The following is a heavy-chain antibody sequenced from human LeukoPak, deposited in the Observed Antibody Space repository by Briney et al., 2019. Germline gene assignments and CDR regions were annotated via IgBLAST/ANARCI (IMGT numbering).Heavy chain of an antibody. J-gene: IGHJ4*02. V-gene: IGHV1-69*13. CDR1: GGTFSSYA. CDR2: IIPIFGTA. CDR3: ASASYYDFWGGYFDY. Sequence: SVKVSCKASGGTFSSYAISWVRQAPGQGLEWMGGIIPIFGTANYAQKFQGRVTITADESTSTAYMELSSLRSEDTAVYYCASASYYDFWGGYFDYWGQGTLVTVSS. D-gene: IGHD3-3*01.